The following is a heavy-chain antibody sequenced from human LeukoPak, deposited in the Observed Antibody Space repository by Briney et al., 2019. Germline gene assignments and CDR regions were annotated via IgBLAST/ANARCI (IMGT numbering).Heavy chain of an antibody. Sequence: ASVKVSCKTSGYSFTNYTMNWVRQAPGQGLEWMGWINTNTGNPTYAQGFTGRFVFSLDTSVSTAYLQISSLKAEDTAVYYCARSYNLDYYDSSGQTLDAFDIWGQGTMVTVSS. V-gene: IGHV7-4-1*02. CDR2: INTNTGNP. D-gene: IGHD3-22*01. CDR3: ARSYNLDYYDSSGQTLDAFDI. J-gene: IGHJ3*02. CDR1: GYSFTNYT.